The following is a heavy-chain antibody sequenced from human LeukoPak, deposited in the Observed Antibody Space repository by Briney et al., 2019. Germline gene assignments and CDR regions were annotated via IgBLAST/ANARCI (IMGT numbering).Heavy chain of an antibody. CDR3: ARESIAVAGTFDY. J-gene: IGHJ4*02. Sequence: PSETLSLTCTVSGGSISSYYWSCIRQPAGKGLEWIGRIYTSGSTNYNPSLKSRVTISVDTSKNQFSLKLSSVTAADTAVYYCARESIAVAGTFDYWGQGTLVTVSS. CDR2: IYTSGST. V-gene: IGHV4-4*07. CDR1: GGSISSYY. D-gene: IGHD6-19*01.